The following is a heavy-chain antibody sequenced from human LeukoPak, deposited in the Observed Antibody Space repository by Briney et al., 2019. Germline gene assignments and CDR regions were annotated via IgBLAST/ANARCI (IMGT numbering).Heavy chain of an antibody. CDR1: GGSISSYY. CDR3: ARFGSSSWIDY. CDR2: IYYSGST. D-gene: IGHD6-13*01. J-gene: IGHJ4*02. Sequence: SETLSLTCTVSGGSISSYYWSWIRQPPGKGLECIGYIYYSGSTNYNPSLKSRVTISVDTSKNQLSLKLNSVTAADTAVYYCARFGSSSWIDYWGQGTLVTVSS. V-gene: IGHV4-59*01.